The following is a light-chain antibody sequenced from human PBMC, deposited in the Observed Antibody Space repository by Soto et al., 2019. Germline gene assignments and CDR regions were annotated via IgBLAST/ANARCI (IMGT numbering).Light chain of an antibody. Sequence: DIVMTQSPDSLAVSLGERATINCKSSQSVLYSSINKNYLAWYQQKPGQPPKLLIYWASTWESGVPDRFSGSGSGADFTLTITSLQAEDVAVYYCQQYYSTPPTFGQGTKVEIK. CDR3: QQYYSTPPT. CDR2: WAS. CDR1: QSVLYSSINKNY. J-gene: IGKJ1*01. V-gene: IGKV4-1*01.